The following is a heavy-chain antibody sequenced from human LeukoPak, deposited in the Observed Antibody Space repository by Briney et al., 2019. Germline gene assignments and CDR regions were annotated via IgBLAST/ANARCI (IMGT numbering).Heavy chain of an antibody. CDR3: AKDIGSSGYYYVDY. Sequence: PGGSLRLSCAASGFTFDDYAMHWVRQAPGKGLEWVSGISWNSGSIGYADSVKGRFTISRDNAKNSLYLQMNSLRAEDTALYYCAKDIGSSGYYYVDYWGQGTLVTVSS. V-gene: IGHV3-9*01. J-gene: IGHJ4*02. CDR2: ISWNSGSI. CDR1: GFTFDDYA. D-gene: IGHD3-22*01.